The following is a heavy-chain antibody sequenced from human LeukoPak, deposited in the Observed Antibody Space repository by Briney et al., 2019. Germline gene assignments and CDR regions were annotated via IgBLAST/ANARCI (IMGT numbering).Heavy chain of an antibody. CDR1: GFTFSTYW. D-gene: IGHD1-14*01. CDR2: IKQDGSET. CDR3: ARAQNLAFDY. Sequence: PGGSLRLSCAASGFTFSTYWMTWVRQVPGKGLEWVANIKQDGSETYYVDSVKGRFTISRDNAKNSLYLQMNSLRADDTAVYYCARAQNLAFDYWGQGTLVTVSS. J-gene: IGHJ4*02. V-gene: IGHV3-7*04.